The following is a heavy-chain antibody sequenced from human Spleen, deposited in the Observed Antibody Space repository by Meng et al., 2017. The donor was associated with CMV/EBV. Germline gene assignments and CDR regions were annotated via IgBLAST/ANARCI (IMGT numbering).Heavy chain of an antibody. J-gene: IGHJ4*02. CDR1: GFTVGSNY. CDR3: TRVVLGVGAKDD. CDR2: VYHGGTT. V-gene: IGHV3-66*01. Sequence: GGSLRLSCVASGFTVGSNYLTWVRQAPGKGLAWVSLVYHGGTTKYADSVKGRFTISRDNAKNTLYLQMNSLRAEDTAVYYCTRVVLGVGAKDDWGQGTLVTVSS. D-gene: IGHD1-26*01.